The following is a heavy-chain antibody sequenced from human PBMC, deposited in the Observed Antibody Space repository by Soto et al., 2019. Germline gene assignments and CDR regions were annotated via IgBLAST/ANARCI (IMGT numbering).Heavy chain of an antibody. J-gene: IGHJ4*02. D-gene: IGHD6-25*01. CDR3: ARDRAAWVVDY. Sequence: GGSLRLSCAASGFTFSSYDMHWVRQATGKGLEWVSAIGTAGDTYYPGSVKGRFTISRENAKNSLYLQMNSLRAGDTAVYYCARDRAAWVVDYWGQGTLVTVSS. V-gene: IGHV3-13*01. CDR2: IGTAGDT. CDR1: GFTFSSYD.